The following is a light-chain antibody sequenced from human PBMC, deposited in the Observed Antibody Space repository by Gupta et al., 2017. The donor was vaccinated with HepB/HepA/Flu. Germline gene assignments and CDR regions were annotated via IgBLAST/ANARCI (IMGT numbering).Light chain of an antibody. V-gene: IGLV3-19*01. Sequence: SSELTQDPAVSVALGQTVRITCQGDSLRSYYASWYQQKPGQAPVLVIYGKNNRPSGIPDRFSGSSSGNTASLTITGAQAEDEADYYCNSRDSSGNHPWVFGGGTKLTDL. CDR2: GKN. CDR3: NSRDSSGNHPWV. J-gene: IGLJ3*02. CDR1: SLRSYY.